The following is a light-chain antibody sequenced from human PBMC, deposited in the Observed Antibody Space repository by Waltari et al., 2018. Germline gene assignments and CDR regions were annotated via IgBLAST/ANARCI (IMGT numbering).Light chain of an antibody. CDR2: DAS. CDR1: QSVSSY. V-gene: IGKV3-11*01. J-gene: IGKJ5*01. Sequence: EIVLTQSPATLSLSQGERDTLSCRASQSVSSYLAWYQQKPGQAPRLLIYDASNRATGIPARFSGSGSGTDFTLTISSLEPEDFAVYYCQQRSNWPITFGQGTRLEIK. CDR3: QQRSNWPIT.